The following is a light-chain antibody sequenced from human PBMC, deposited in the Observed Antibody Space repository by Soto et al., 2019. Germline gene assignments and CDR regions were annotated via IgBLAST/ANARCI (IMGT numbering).Light chain of an antibody. J-gene: IGLJ3*02. CDR2: DVA. CDR1: SSDIGAYNY. CDR3: SSYTRTGSLV. V-gene: IGLV2-14*03. Sequence: QSALTRPASVSGSPGQSITISCTGSSSDIGAYNYVCWYQQHPHKAPKLIIYDVAYRPSGVSNRFSASKSGDTASLTISGLQPEDEADYYCSSYTRTGSLVFGGGTKVTVL.